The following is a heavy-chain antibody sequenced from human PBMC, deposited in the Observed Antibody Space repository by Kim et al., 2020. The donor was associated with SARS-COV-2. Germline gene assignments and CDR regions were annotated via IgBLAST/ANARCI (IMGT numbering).Heavy chain of an antibody. D-gene: IGHD3-3*01. Sequence: PSLLARVTISVDPSKNQFSLKLSSVTAADTAVYYCARGGTIFGVVTRPFDYWGQGTLVTVSS. V-gene: IGHV4-31*02. J-gene: IGHJ4*02. CDR3: ARGGTIFGVVTRPFDY.